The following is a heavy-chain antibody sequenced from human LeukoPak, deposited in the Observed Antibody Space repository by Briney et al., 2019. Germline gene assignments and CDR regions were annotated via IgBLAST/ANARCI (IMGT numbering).Heavy chain of an antibody. J-gene: IGHJ5*02. CDR1: GGSFSGYY. CDR2: INHSGST. V-gene: IGHV4-34*01. Sequence: SETLSLTCAVYGGSFSGYYWSWIRQPPGKGLEWIGEINHSGSTNYNPSLKSRVTISVDTSKNQFSLKLSSVTAADTAVYYCARALVRGVRILNNWFDPWGQGTLVTVSS. D-gene: IGHD3-10*01. CDR3: ARALVRGVRILNNWFDP.